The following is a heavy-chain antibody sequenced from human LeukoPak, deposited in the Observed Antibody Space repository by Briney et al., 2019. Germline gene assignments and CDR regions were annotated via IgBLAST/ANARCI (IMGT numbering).Heavy chain of an antibody. CDR3: TTDWEWELDP. CDR1: GFTFSNYW. V-gene: IGHV3-74*01. J-gene: IGHJ5*02. D-gene: IGHD1-26*01. CDR2: INSDGINT. Sequence: GGSLRLSCAASGFTFSNYWMHWVRQAPGKGLVWVSRINSDGINTSYADSVKGRFTISRDDSKNTLYLQMNSLKTEDTAVYYCTTDWEWELDPWGQGTLVTVSS.